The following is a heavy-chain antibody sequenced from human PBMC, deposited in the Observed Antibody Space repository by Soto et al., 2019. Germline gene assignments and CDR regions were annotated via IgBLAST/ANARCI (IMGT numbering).Heavy chain of an antibody. CDR2: IWYDGSNK. Sequence: GGSLRLSCAASGFTFSSYGMYWVRQAPGKGLEWVAVIWYDGSNKYYADSVKGRFTISRDNSKNTLYLQMNSLRAEDTAVYYCARDEAKWELLFDYWGQGTLVTVSS. V-gene: IGHV3-33*01. D-gene: IGHD1-26*01. CDR1: GFTFSSYG. CDR3: ARDEAKWELLFDY. J-gene: IGHJ4*02.